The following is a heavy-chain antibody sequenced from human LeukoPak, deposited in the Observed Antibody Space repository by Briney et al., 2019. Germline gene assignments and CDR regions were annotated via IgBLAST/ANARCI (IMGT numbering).Heavy chain of an antibody. CDR1: GFTFDDYG. J-gene: IGHJ4*02. D-gene: IGHD2-2*02. CDR2: INWNGGST. CDR3: ARGGVVPAAIAPELDY. Sequence: GGSLRLSCAASGFTFDDYGMSWVRQAPGKGLEWVSVINWNGGSTGYADSVKGRFTISRDNAKNSLYLQMNSLRAEDTALYHCARGGVVPAAIAPELDYWGQGTLVTVSS. V-gene: IGHV3-20*01.